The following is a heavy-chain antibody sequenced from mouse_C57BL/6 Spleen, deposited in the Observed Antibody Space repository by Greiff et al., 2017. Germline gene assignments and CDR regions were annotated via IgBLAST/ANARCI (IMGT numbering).Heavy chain of an antibody. CDR1: GFTFSDYY. CDR3: ARQGEDYGYFDY. Sequence: DVKLVESGGGLVQPGGSLKLSCAASGFTFSDYYMYWVRQTPEKRLEWVAYISNGGGSTYYPDTVKGRFTISRDNAKNTLYLQMSRLKSEDTAMYYCARQGEDYGYFDYWGQGTTLTVSS. D-gene: IGHD1-1*01. J-gene: IGHJ2*01. CDR2: ISNGGGST. V-gene: IGHV5-12*01.